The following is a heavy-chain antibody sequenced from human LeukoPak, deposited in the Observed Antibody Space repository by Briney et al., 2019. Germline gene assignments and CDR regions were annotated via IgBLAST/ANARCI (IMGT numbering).Heavy chain of an antibody. CDR2: IIYDGSRQ. V-gene: IGHV3-30*18. J-gene: IGHJ6*02. CDR1: GFTFNRCG. CDR3: VKSSGTYGYGMDA. D-gene: IGHD3-10*01. Sequence: PGGSLRLSCAASGFTFNRCGMHWVRQAPGKPLEWVAVIIYDGSRQYYTDSVKGRFTISRDNSKNTLFLQMNSLRAEDTAVYYCVKSSGTYGYGMDAWGQGTTVTVPS.